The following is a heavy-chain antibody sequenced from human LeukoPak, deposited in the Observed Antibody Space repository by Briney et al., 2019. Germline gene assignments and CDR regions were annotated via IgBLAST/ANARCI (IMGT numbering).Heavy chain of an antibody. Sequence: GGSLRLSCAASGFSFNTFWMSWVRQAPGKGLEWVANIKQDGNEKYYADSVKGRFTISRDNGKNSLDLQMNSLRAEDTAVYYCARVEDYDILTGFDYWGQGTLVTVSS. CDR2: IKQDGNEK. V-gene: IGHV3-7*01. CDR1: GFSFNTFW. CDR3: ARVEDYDILTGFDY. J-gene: IGHJ4*02. D-gene: IGHD3-9*01.